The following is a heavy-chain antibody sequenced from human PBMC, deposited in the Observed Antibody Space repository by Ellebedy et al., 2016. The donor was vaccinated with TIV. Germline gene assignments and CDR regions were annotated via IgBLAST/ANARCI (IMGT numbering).Heavy chain of an antibody. J-gene: IGHJ4*02. CDR3: RPGHYSDA. CDR1: GFTFSSHH. D-gene: IGHD2-2*01. V-gene: IGHV3-23*01. Sequence: GGSLRLXXAASGFTFSSHHTSWIRQAPGKGLEWVSTLTADGRSTYFADSVKGRFTISRDNSKNTVYLQMNSLRSEDTAVYYCRPGHYSDAWGQGTLVTVSS. CDR2: LTADGRST.